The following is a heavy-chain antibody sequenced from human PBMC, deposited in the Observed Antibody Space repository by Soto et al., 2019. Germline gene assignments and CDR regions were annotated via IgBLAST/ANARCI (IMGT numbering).Heavy chain of an antibody. D-gene: IGHD6-13*01. V-gene: IGHV4-4*02. CDR3: ARVSPGSSWCYYYYYGMDV. J-gene: IGHJ6*02. CDR2: IYHSGST. Sequence: SETLSLTCAVSGGSISSSNWWSWVRQPPGKGLEWIGEIYHSGSTNYNPSLKSRVTISVDKSKNQFSLKLSSVTAADTAVYYCARVSPGSSWCYYYYYGMDVWGQGTTVTVSS. CDR1: GGSISSSNW.